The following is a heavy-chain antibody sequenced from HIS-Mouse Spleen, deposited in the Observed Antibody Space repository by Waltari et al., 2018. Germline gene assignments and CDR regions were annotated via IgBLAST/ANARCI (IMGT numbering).Heavy chain of an antibody. CDR3: AREIPYSSSWYDWYFDL. Sequence: QLQLQESGPGLVKPSETLSLTCTVSGGSISSSSYYWGWICQPPGKGLEWIGSIYYSGSTTSNPSLKSPVTISVDTSKNQFSLKLSSVTAADTAVYYCAREIPYSSSWYDWYFDLWGRGTLVTVSS. CDR2: IYYSGST. J-gene: IGHJ2*01. V-gene: IGHV4-39*07. CDR1: GGSISSSSYY. D-gene: IGHD6-13*01.